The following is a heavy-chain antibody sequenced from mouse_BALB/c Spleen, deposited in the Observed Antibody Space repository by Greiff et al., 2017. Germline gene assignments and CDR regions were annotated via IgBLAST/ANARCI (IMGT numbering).Heavy chain of an antibody. CDR1: GFAFSSYD. D-gene: IGHD3-1*01. V-gene: IGHV5-12-1*01. J-gene: IGHJ4*01. CDR2: ISRGGGST. CDR3: ARDRGLRQSMDY. Sequence: EVQLVESGGGLVKPGGSLTLSCAASGFAFSSYDMSWVRQTPEKRLEWVAYISRGGGSTYYPDTVTGRFTISRDNAKNNLYLQMNRLQTDDTARYCCARDRGLRQSMDYWGQGTSVTVSS.